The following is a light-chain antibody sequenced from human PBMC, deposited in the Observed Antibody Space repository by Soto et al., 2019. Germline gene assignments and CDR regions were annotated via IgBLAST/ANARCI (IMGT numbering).Light chain of an antibody. CDR1: QSIRRW. CDR2: DAS. J-gene: IGKJ1*01. Sequence: DIQMTQSPSMLSASVGDRVTIACRASQSIRRWLAWYQQKPGKAPKLLIFDASTLESGVPSRFSGRGSETEFTLTISSLQPDDFATYYCQQYDTYSRTFGQGTKVEIK. V-gene: IGKV1-5*01. CDR3: QQYDTYSRT.